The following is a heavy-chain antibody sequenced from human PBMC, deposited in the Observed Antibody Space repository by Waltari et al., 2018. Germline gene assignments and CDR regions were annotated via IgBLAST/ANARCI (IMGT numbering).Heavy chain of an antibody. CDR1: GYSSTSGYH. CDR3: ARVDWLFDY. J-gene: IGHJ4*02. D-gene: IGHD3-9*01. CDR2: IYRSGIT. V-gene: IGHV4-38-2*02. Sequence: QVQLQESGSGLVKASETLSLTCTASGYSSTSGYHWGWIRQPPGKGLEWIGSIYRSGITYYNPSLKSRVTISVDTSKNQFSLKLSSVTAADTAVYYCARVDWLFDYWGQGILVTVSS.